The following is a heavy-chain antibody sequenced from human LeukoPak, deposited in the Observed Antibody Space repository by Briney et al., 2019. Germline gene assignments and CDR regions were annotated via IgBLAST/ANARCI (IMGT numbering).Heavy chain of an antibody. J-gene: IGHJ3*02. CDR1: GYTFTYRY. CDR3: AITNVPAGAFDI. V-gene: IGHV1-45*02. CDR2: ITPFNGNT. D-gene: IGHD1-14*01. Sequence: ASVKVSCKASGYTFTYRYLHWVRQAPGQALEWMGWITPFNGNTNYAQKFQDRVTITRGRSMSTAYMELSSLRSEDTAMYYCAITNVPAGAFDIWGQGTMVTVSS.